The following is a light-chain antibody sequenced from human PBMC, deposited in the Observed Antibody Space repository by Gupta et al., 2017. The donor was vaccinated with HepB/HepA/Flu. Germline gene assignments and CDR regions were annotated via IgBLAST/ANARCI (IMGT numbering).Light chain of an antibody. J-gene: IGKJ1*01. Sequence: DTQMTQSPSSVSASVGDRVTITARASQSISSSLNWYQQKPGKAPKLLLYAASSLQSGIPSRFSGSGYGTDFTLTISRLQPEDFATYYCQQCESAPSTFGQGTKVEIK. CDR2: AAS. CDR1: QSISSS. CDR3: QQCESAPST. V-gene: IGKV1-39*01.